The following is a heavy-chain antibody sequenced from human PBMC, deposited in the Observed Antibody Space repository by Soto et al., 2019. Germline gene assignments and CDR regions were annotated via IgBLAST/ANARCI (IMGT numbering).Heavy chain of an antibody. CDR2: ISSNGGST. J-gene: IGHJ6*02. V-gene: IGHV3-64D*08. D-gene: IGHD4-4*01. CDR3: VNYDYTYYYGMDV. CDR1: GFTFISYA. Sequence: AGGSLRLSCSASGFTFISYAMHWVRQAPGKGLEYVSAISSNGGSTYYADSVKGRFTISRDNSKNTLYLQMSSLRAEDTAVYYCVNYDYTYYYGMDVWGQGTTVTVSS.